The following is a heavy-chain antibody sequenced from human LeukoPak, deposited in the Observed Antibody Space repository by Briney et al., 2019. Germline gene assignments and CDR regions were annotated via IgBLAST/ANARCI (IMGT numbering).Heavy chain of an antibody. J-gene: IGHJ4*02. Sequence: PGRSLRLSCAASGFTFSSYAMHWVRQAPGKGLEWVAVISYDGSNKYYADSVKGRFTIPRDNSKNTLYLQMNSLRAEDTAVYYCATQELEFDYWGQGTLVTVFS. D-gene: IGHD1-1*01. CDR3: ATQELEFDY. V-gene: IGHV3-30-3*01. CDR2: ISYDGSNK. CDR1: GFTFSSYA.